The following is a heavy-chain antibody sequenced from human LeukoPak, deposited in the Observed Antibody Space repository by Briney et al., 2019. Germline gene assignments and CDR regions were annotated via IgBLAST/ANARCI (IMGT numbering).Heavy chain of an antibody. CDR1: GFNVYNYN. CDR3: AREPTYSSSWYTSCDY. D-gene: IGHD6-13*01. J-gene: IGHJ4*02. CDR2: ITLSSSSI. V-gene: IGHV3-48*01. Sequence: GRSLRLTCAASGFNVYNYNMNWIRKAPGQGLDWVSYITLSSSSIYYADSVKGRFTISRDNAKNSLYLQMNSLRAEDTAVYYCAREPTYSSSWYTSCDYWGQGTLVTVSS.